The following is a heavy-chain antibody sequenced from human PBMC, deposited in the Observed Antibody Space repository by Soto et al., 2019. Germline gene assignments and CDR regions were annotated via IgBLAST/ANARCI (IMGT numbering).Heavy chain of an antibody. J-gene: IGHJ4*02. CDR3: TRIRFYIVATLPNDY. Sequence: EVQLVESGGGLVKPGGSLRLTCAASGFSVSNAWMNWVRQAPGRGLEWVGRIESKTDGGTTDYAAPVKGRFTISRDDSKNTLYLQMNSLKTEDTAVYYCTRIRFYIVATLPNDYWGQGTLVTVSS. D-gene: IGHD5-12*01. CDR1: GFSVSNAW. V-gene: IGHV3-15*07. CDR2: IESKTDGGTT.